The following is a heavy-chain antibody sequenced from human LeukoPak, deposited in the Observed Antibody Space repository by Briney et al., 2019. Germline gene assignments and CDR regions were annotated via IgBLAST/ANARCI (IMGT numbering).Heavy chain of an antibody. V-gene: IGHV1-8*03. D-gene: IGHD3-9*01. J-gene: IGHJ5*02. Sequence: GASVKVSCKASGYTFTSYDINWVRQAPGQGLEWMGWMNRNSGNTGYAQKFRGRVTITRNTSISTAYMELSSLRSEDTAVYYCARAPREGYYDILTGYDWFDPWGQGTLVTVSS. CDR2: MNRNSGNT. CDR3: ARAPREGYYDILTGYDWFDP. CDR1: GYTFTSYD.